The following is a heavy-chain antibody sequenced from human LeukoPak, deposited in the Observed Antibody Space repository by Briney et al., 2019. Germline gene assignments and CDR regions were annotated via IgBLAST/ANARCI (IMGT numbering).Heavy chain of an antibody. CDR1: GFTFSSYA. J-gene: IGHJ6*03. CDR2: ISYDGSNK. D-gene: IGHD1-14*01. V-gene: IGHV3-30-3*01. Sequence: PGGSLRLSCAASGFTFSSYAMHWVRQAPGKGLEWVAVISYDGSNKYYADSVKGRFTISRDNSKNTLYLQMNSLRAEDTAVNYCARVGTRGYYYYYYMDVWGKGTTVTVSS. CDR3: ARVGTRGYYYYYYMDV.